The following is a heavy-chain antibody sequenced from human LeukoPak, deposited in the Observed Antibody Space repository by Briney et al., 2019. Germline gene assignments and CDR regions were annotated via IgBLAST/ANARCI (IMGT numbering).Heavy chain of an antibody. CDR3: ARRLPMTTDAFDI. V-gene: IGHV5-51*01. J-gene: IGHJ3*02. CDR1: GYSFTSYW. CDR2: IYPGDSDT. D-gene: IGHD1-14*01. Sequence: GESLKISCKGSGYSFTSYWIGWVRQTPGKGLEWMGIIYPGDSDTRYSPSFQGQVTISADKSISTAYLQWSSLKASDTAMYYCARRLPMTTDAFDIWGQGTMVTVSS.